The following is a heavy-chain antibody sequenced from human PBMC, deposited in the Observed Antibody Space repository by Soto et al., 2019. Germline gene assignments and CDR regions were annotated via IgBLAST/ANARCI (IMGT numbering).Heavy chain of an antibody. CDR2: IYYSGST. V-gene: IGHV4-59*01. CDR3: ARVVRPIVGATNYFDY. J-gene: IGHJ4*02. Sequence: PSETLSLTCTVSGGSISSYYWRWIRQPPGKGLEWIGYIYYSGSTNYNPSLKSRVTISVDTSKNQFSLKLSSVTAADTAVYYCARVVRPIVGATNYFDYWGQGTLVTVSS. D-gene: IGHD1-26*01. CDR1: GGSISSYY.